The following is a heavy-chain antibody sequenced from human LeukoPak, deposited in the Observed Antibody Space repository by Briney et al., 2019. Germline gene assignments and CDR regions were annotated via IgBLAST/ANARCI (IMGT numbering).Heavy chain of an antibody. D-gene: IGHD4-17*01. CDR2: INPNSGGT. Sequence: GASVKVTCKASGYTFTGYYMHWVRQAPGQGLEWMGRINPNSGGTNYAQKFQGRVTMTRDTSISTAYMELSRLRSDDTAVYYCATASTRDPSQSYGDYYYYGMDVWGQGTTVTVSS. V-gene: IGHV1-2*06. CDR3: ATASTRDPSQSYGDYYYYGMDV. J-gene: IGHJ6*02. CDR1: GYTFTGYY.